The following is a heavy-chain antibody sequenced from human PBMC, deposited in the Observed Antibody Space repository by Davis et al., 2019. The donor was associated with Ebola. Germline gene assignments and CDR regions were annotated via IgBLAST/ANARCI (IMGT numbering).Heavy chain of an antibody. V-gene: IGHV4-34*01. CDR1: GGSFSGYY. CDR2: INHSGST. CDR3: ARAATYYDFWSGYYHYYYGMDV. J-gene: IGHJ6*02. D-gene: IGHD3-3*01. Sequence: GSLRLSCAVYGGSFSGYYWSWIRQPPGKGLEWLGEINHSGSTNYNPSLKSRVTISVDTSKNQFSLKLSSVTAADTAVYYCARAATYYDFWSGYYHYYYGMDVWGQGTTVTVSS.